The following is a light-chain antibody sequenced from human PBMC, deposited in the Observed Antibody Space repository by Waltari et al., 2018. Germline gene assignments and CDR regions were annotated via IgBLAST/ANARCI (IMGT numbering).Light chain of an antibody. CDR3: QQYDNLPLT. CDR2: DAS. V-gene: IGKV1-33*01. J-gene: IGKJ2*01. CDR1: HDINNY. Sequence: IQMTQSPSTLSASVGERVTITCQASHDINNYLKLYQQKPGKAPNPINYDASNLETGVPTRFSGSGSGTDFTFTISILQPEYIATYYCQQYDNLPLTFGQGTKLEIK.